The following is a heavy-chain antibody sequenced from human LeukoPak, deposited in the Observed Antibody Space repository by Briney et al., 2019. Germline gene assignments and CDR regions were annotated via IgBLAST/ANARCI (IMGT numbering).Heavy chain of an antibody. CDR2: IYYRGTT. CDR3: ATNAGPAALDAIDI. Sequence: SETLSLTCTVSGDSINRHYWSWIRQTPGKGLERIGYIYYRGTTKYNPSLKSRVTISIDTSNNQFSLKLSSATAADTAVYYCATNAGPAALDAIDIWGQGTIVTVSS. CDR1: GDSINRHY. D-gene: IGHD2-2*01. J-gene: IGHJ3*02. V-gene: IGHV4-59*08.